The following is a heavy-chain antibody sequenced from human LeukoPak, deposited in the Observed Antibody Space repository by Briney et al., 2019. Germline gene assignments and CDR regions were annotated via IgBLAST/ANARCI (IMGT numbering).Heavy chain of an antibody. V-gene: IGHV4-30-4*07. CDR3: ARHHSGYEDGAFDI. CDR2: IYYSGST. Sequence: PSQTLSLTCAVSGGSISSGGYSWSWIRQPPGKGLEWIGYIYYSGSTNYNPSLKSRVTISVDTSKNQFSLKLSSVTAADTAVYYCARHHSGYEDGAFDIWGQGTMVTVSS. J-gene: IGHJ3*02. CDR1: GGSISSGGYS. D-gene: IGHD5-12*01.